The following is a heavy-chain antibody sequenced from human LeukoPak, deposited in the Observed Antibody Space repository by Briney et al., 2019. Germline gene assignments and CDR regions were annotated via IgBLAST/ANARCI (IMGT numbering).Heavy chain of an antibody. CDR2: ISSSSSYI. D-gene: IGHD7-27*01. V-gene: IGHV3-21*01. CDR1: GFTFSSYS. Sequence: GGSLRLSCAASGFTFSSYSMNWVRQAPGKGLEWVSSISSSSSYIYYADSVKGRFTISRDNAKNSLYLQMNSLRAEDTAVYYCAREEAPWAPFDPRGQGTLVTVSS. J-gene: IGHJ5*02. CDR3: AREEAPWAPFDP.